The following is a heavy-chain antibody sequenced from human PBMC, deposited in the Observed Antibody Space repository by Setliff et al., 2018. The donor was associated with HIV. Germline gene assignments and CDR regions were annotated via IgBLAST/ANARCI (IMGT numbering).Heavy chain of an antibody. CDR1: GGSIDNNKYY. J-gene: IGHJ5*02. CDR2: IYHTGRT. V-gene: IGHV4-39*01. CDR3: ASRIYYYDESRVLREEGFVP. Sequence: SETLSLTCSVSGGSIDNNKYYWTWIRQPPGKGLEWTGSIYHTGRTYYNRSLERRLTISIDTSKNQFSLKLTSVTAADTAMYYYASRIYYYDESRVLREEGFVPWGQGTLVTVSS. D-gene: IGHD3-22*01.